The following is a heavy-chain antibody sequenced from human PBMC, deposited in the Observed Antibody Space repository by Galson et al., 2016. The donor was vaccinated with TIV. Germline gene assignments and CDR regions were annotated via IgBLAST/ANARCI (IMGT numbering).Heavy chain of an antibody. V-gene: IGHV4-30-2*06. CDR3: ARAFSMRRKYYFDT. CDR1: GDAMNTGVYS. Sequence: TLSLTCSVSGDAMNTGVYSWSWVRQSPGKGLEWIGYVYHRESTYYNPSLKSRVSMSVDRSQKKFSLKLTSVTAADTAVHYCARAFSMRRKYYFDTWARGPWSPSPQ. J-gene: IGHJ4*02. CDR2: VYHREST. D-gene: IGHD2/OR15-2a*01.